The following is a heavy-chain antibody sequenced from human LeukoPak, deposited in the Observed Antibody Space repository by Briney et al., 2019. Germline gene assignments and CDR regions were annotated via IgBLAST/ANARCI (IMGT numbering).Heavy chain of an antibody. CDR2: IYYSGST. V-gene: IGHV4-39*01. Sequence: SETLSLTCTVSGGPISSSSYYWGWIRQPPGKGLEWIGSIYYSGSTYYNPSLKSRVTISVDTSKNQFSLKLSSVTAADTAVYYCARHYRQYDFWSGYSFTDVDYWGQGTLVTVSS. CDR1: GGPISSSSYY. D-gene: IGHD3-3*01. J-gene: IGHJ4*02. CDR3: ARHYRQYDFWSGYSFTDVDY.